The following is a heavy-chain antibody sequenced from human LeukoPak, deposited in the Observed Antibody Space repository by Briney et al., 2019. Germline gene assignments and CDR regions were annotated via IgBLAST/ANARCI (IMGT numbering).Heavy chain of an antibody. V-gene: IGHV1-58*01. CDR3: AAEKYCSGGSCYSWDY. Sequence: SVKVSCKASGFTFTSSAVQWVRQARGQRLEWIGWIVVGSGNTNYAQKFQERVTITRDMSTSTAYMELSSLRSEDTAVYYCAAEKYCSGGSCYSWDYWGQGTLVTVSS. D-gene: IGHD2-15*01. CDR2: IVVGSGNT. J-gene: IGHJ4*02. CDR1: GFTFTSSA.